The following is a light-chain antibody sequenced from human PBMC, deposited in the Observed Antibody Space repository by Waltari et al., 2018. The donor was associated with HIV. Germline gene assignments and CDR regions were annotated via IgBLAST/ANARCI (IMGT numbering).Light chain of an antibody. CDR1: SSTIGAGHD. CDR2: CNN. V-gene: IGLV1-40*01. J-gene: IGLJ2*01. Sequence: QSVLTQPPSASGAPGQRVTISCTGNSSTIGAGHDVHWYRQLPGTAPKFLITCNNFRPSGVPDRFSGSKSGTSASLVITGLQADEEAVYYCHCTDSSLMGPVVFGGGTKLTVL. CDR3: HCTDSSLMGPVV.